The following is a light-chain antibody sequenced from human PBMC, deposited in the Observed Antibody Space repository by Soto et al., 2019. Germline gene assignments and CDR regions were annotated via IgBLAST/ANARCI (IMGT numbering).Light chain of an antibody. J-gene: IGLJ2*01. CDR2: INSDGSH. CDR1: SGHTNYA. V-gene: IGLV4-69*01. CDR3: QTWGTGIVT. Sequence: QSVLTQSPSASASPGDSVKLTCTLSSGHTNYAIAWHQQQPEKGPRFLMKINSDGSHSKGDGVPDRFSGSSSGAERYFTISSLQSEDEADYYCQTWGTGIVTFGGGTKLTVL.